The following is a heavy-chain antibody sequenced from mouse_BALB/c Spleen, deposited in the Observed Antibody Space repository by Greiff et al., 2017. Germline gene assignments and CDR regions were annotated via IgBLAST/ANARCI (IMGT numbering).Heavy chain of an antibody. CDR3: ARDRGDYDGYFDV. J-gene: IGHJ1*01. V-gene: IGHV2-9*02. Sequence: QVQLKESGPGPVAPSQSLSITCTVSGFSLTSYGVHWVRQPPGKGLEWLGVIWAGGSTNYNSALMSRLSISKDNSKSQVFLKMNSLQTDDTAMYYCARDRGDYDGYFDVWGAGTTVTVSS. D-gene: IGHD2-4*01. CDR1: GFSLTSYG. CDR2: IWAGGST.